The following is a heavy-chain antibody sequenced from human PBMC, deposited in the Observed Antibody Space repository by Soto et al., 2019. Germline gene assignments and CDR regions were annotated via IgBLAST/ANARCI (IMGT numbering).Heavy chain of an antibody. CDR1: GYSFYNND. D-gene: IGHD3-16*01. V-gene: IGHV1-8*01. CDR2: MNPGSGKT. J-gene: IGHJ5*02. Sequence: ASVKVSCKTSGYSFYNNDISWVRQAPGQGLEWMGWMNPGSGKTGYAHKFRGRVTMTRNASISTAYLELNSLRSDDTAVYYCARMASAGTLNWYDPWGQGTLVTVSS. CDR3: ARMASAGTLNWYDP.